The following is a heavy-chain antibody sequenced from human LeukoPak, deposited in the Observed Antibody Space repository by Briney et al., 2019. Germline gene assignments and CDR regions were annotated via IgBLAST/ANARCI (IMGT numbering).Heavy chain of an antibody. CDR2: IKQDGSEK. J-gene: IGHJ5*01. Sequence: GGSLRLSYAASGFTFSSYWMSWVRQAPGKGLEWVANIKQDGSEKYYVDSVKGRFTISRDNAKNSLYLQMNSLRAEDTAVYYCARALLIPGIQLWFDYWGQGTLVTVSS. V-gene: IGHV3-7*01. D-gene: IGHD5-18*01. CDR1: GFTFSSYW. CDR3: ARALLIPGIQLWFDY.